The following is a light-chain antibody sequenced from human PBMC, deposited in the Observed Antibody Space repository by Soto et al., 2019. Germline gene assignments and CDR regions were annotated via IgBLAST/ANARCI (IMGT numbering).Light chain of an antibody. CDR2: GVS. Sequence: EIVMTQSPATLSVSPGXRATLSCRASQSVSSKLAWYQQKPGQAPRLLIYGVSIRATGIPATFSGSGSGTEFTLTISSLQSEDFAVYYCQQYDYWPRTFGQGTKVDIK. CDR1: QSVSSK. J-gene: IGKJ1*01. CDR3: QQYDYWPRT. V-gene: IGKV3-15*01.